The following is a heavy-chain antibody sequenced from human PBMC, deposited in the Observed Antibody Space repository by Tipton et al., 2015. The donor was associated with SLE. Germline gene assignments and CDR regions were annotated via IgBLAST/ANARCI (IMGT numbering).Heavy chain of an antibody. V-gene: IGHV4-31*03. Sequence: TLSLTCSVSGGSISGGGYYWSWIRQHPGKGLEWIGYTYYSGRIYYNPSLKSRVTISADTSKSQFSLKLRSVTAADTAVYYCARDVEGSVWYFDLWGRGTLVTVSS. CDR3: ARDVEGSVWYFDL. CDR2: TYYSGRI. J-gene: IGHJ2*01. CDR1: GGSISGGGYY.